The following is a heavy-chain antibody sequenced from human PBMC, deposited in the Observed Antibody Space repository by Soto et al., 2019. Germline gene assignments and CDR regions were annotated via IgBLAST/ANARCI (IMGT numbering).Heavy chain of an antibody. J-gene: IGHJ4*02. CDR1: GGSISICIYY. Sequence: TSDTPALTCTLSGGSISICIYYWGWIRQPPGKGLEWIGSIYYSGSTYYNPSLKSRVTISVDTSKNQFSLKLSSVTAADTAVYYCARHGQYQLLNLYYWGQGTLVTVSS. V-gene: IGHV4-39*01. CDR3: ARHGQYQLLNLYY. CDR2: IYYSGST. D-gene: IGHD2-2*01.